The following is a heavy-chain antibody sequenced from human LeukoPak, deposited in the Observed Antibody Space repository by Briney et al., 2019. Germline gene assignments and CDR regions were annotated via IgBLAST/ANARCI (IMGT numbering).Heavy chain of an antibody. Sequence: SETLSLTCTVSGGSLSSGSYYWSWIRQPAGKGLEWIGRIYTSGSTNYNPSLKSRVTISVDTSKNQFSLKLSSVTAADTAVYYCARHAYDTDAFDIWGQGTMVTVSS. J-gene: IGHJ3*02. V-gene: IGHV4-61*02. D-gene: IGHD3-22*01. CDR2: IYTSGST. CDR3: ARHAYDTDAFDI. CDR1: GGSLSSGSYY.